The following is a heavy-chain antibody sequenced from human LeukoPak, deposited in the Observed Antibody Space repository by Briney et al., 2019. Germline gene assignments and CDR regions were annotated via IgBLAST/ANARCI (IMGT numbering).Heavy chain of an antibody. V-gene: IGHV4-59*12. D-gene: IGHD2-2*01. CDR3: TRAKEGTSLVLSFKYHYYFLDV. CDR1: GDSIRNYY. J-gene: IGHJ6*04. Sequence: SETLSLTCTVSGDSIRNYYWNWIRQAPGKGLEWIGYIFYSGGTNYNSSLKSRATISVDRSKNQFSLRLSSVTAADTGVDYCTRAKEGTSLVLSFKYHYYFLDVWGIGTTVTVSS. CDR2: IFYSGGT.